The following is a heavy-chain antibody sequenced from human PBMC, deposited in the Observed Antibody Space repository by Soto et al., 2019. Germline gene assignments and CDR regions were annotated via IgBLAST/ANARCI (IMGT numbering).Heavy chain of an antibody. CDR3: AGESRYCSGGSCYFLPGIDY. CDR1: GGTFSSYA. CDR2: IIPIFGTA. J-gene: IGHJ4*02. V-gene: IGHV1-69*12. D-gene: IGHD2-15*01. Sequence: QVQLVQSGAEVKKPGSSVKVSCKASGGTFSSYAISWVRQAPGQGLEWMGGIIPIFGTANYAQKFQGRVTIIADESTSTAYMELSSLRSEDTAVYYCAGESRYCSGGSCYFLPGIDYWGQGTLVTVSS.